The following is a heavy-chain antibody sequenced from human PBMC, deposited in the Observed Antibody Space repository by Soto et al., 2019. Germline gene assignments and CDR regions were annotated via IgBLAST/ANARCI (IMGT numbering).Heavy chain of an antibody. CDR2: IKQDGSEK. CDR1: GFTFSSYW. J-gene: IGHJ4*02. V-gene: IGHV3-7*03. D-gene: IGHD7-27*01. CDR3: ARGPPWAADPYYFDY. Sequence: GSLRLSCAASGFTFSSYWMSWVRQAPGKGLEWVANIKQDGSEKYYVDSVKGRFTISRDNAKNSLYLQMNSLRAEDTAVYYCARGPPWAADPYYFDYWGQGTLVTVSS.